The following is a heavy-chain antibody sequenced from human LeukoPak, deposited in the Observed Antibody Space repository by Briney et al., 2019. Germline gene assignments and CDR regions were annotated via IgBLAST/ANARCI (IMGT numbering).Heavy chain of an antibody. CDR1: GGSISSYY. V-gene: IGHV4-59*08. J-gene: IGHJ4*02. CDR2: IYYSGST. D-gene: IGHD3-10*01. CDR3: ARVSNYYTSGSYYPFDY. Sequence: PSETLSLTCTVSGGSISSYYWSWIRQPPGKGLEWIGYIYYSGSTNYNPSLKSRVTISVDTSKNQFSLKLSSVTAADTAVYYCARVSNYYTSGSYYPFDYWGQGTLVTVSS.